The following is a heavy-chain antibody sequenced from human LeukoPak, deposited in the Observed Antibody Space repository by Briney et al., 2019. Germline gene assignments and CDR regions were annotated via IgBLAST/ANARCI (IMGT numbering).Heavy chain of an antibody. J-gene: IGHJ4*02. CDR2: ISGSGGST. D-gene: IGHD1-1*01. V-gene: IGHV3-23*01. CDR3: ARVWNGRACIDY. CDR1: EFTFSNYA. Sequence: GGSLRLSCAASEFTFSNYAMNWVRQAPGKGLEWVSDISGSGGSTYYADSVKGRFTISRDNAKKSLYLQMNSLRDEDTAVYYCARVWNGRACIDYWGQGTLVTVSS.